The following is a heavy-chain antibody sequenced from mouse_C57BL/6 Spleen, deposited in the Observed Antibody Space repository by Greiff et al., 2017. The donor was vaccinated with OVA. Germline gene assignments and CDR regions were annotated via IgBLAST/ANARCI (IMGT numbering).Heavy chain of an antibody. D-gene: IGHD2-3*01. CDR2: IDPSDSET. CDR3: ARGRLLYYFDY. V-gene: IGHV1-52*01. Sequence: VQLKQPGAELVRPGSSVKLSCKASGYTFTSYWMHWVKQRPIQGLEWIGNIDPSDSETHYNQKFKDKATLTVDKSSSTAYMQLSSLTSEDSAVYYCARGRLLYYFDYWGQGTTLTVSS. CDR1: GYTFTSYW. J-gene: IGHJ2*01.